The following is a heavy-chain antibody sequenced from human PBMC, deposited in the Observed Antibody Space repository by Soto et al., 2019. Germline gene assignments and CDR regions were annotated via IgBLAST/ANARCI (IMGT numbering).Heavy chain of an antibody. CDR1: GFTFSSNT. CDR2: ISSSSSFI. CDR3: ARDTGRDSVCYCRY. Sequence: EVQLVESGGGLVKPGGSLRLSCAASGFTFSSNTMTWVRQAPGKGLEWVSSISSSSSFIYYADSVKGRFTISRDNAKNPLSLQMTSLRADDTAVYYCARDTGRDSVCYCRYWGQGTLVTVSS. V-gene: IGHV3-21*01. D-gene: IGHD2-15*01. J-gene: IGHJ4*02.